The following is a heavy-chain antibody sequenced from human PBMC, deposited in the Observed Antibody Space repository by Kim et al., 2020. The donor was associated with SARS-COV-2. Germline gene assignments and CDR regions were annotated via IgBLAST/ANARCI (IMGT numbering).Heavy chain of an antibody. CDR1: GFTFSSYG. CDR2: ISSDGLDI. V-gene: IGHV3-30*03. CDR3: ASEYYLKSSGLDY. Sequence: GGSLRLSCAASGFTFSSYGFHWVRQAPGKGLEWVAAISSDGLDILYADSVKGRFTISRDNSRATVSLQVNSLTGDDTAVYFCASEYYLKSSGLDYWGQGTLVTVSS. J-gene: IGHJ4*02. D-gene: IGHD3-22*01.